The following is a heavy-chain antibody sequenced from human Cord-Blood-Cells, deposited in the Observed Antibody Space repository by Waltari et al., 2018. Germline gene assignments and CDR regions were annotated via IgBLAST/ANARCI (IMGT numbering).Heavy chain of an antibody. CDR1: GYTFPGYY. CDR2: INPNSGGT. V-gene: IGHV1-2*06. D-gene: IGHD1-26*01. J-gene: IGHJ3*02. CDR3: AREGQWELDAFDI. Sequence: QVQLVQSGAEVKKPGASVKVSCKASGYTFPGYYMHWVRQAPGQGLEWMGRINPNSGGTNYAQKFQGSVTMTRDTSISPAYMELSRMRSDDTAVYYCAREGQWELDAFDIWGQGTMVTVSS.